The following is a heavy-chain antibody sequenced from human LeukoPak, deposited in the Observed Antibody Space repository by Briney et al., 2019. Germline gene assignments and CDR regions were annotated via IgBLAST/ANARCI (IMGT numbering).Heavy chain of an antibody. CDR2: INWNSGSI. CDR1: GFTFSNAW. D-gene: IGHD2-15*01. V-gene: IGHV3-9*01. J-gene: IGHJ6*02. Sequence: GGSLRLSCAASGFTFSNAWMSWVRQAPGKGLEWVSGINWNSGSIAYADSVKGRFTISRDNAKNSLYLQMNSLRAEDTALYYCAKASGGGYYYYGMDVWGQGTTVTVSS. CDR3: AKASGGGYYYYGMDV.